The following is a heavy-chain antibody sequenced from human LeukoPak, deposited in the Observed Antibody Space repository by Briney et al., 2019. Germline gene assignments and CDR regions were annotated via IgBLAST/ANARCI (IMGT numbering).Heavy chain of an antibody. J-gene: IGHJ3*02. D-gene: IGHD2-15*01. CDR1: GFTFSDYY. CDR3: ARDISSSTRAFDI. Sequence: PGGSLRLSCAASGFTFSDYYMSWIRQAPGKGLEWVSYISSSGSTIYYADSVKGRFTIFRDTAKNSLYLQMNNLRGEDTAVYYCARDISSSTRAFDIWGQGTMVAVS. CDR2: ISSSGSTI. V-gene: IGHV3-11*04.